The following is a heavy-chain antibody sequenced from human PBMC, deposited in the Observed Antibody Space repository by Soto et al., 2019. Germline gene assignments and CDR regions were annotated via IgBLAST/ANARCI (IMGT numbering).Heavy chain of an antibody. CDR3: AIGARAGTFVY. V-gene: IGHV4-59*01. J-gene: IGHJ4*02. CDR1: GGSISSYY. CDR2: IYYSGST. D-gene: IGHD1-1*01. Sequence: SETLSLTCTVSGGSISSYYWSWSRQPPGKGLEWIGYIYYSGSTNYNPSLKSRVTISVDTSKNQFSLKLSSVTAADTAVYYCAIGARAGTFVYPCQGPLVSVFS.